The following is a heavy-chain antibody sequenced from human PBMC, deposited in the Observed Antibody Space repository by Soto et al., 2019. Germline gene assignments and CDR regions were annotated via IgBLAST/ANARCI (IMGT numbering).Heavy chain of an antibody. Sequence: GGSLRLSCAASGFTFSNYAMHWVRQAPGKGLEWVAVISYDGSNKYYADSVKGRFTISRDNSKNTLYLQMNSLRAEDTAVYYCARDLRDNRAPVRGSFDYSGQGPVATVSS. V-gene: IGHV3-30-3*01. CDR3: ARDLRDNRAPVRGSFDY. CDR1: GFTFSNYA. D-gene: IGHD2-15*01. CDR2: ISYDGSNK. J-gene: IGHJ4*02.